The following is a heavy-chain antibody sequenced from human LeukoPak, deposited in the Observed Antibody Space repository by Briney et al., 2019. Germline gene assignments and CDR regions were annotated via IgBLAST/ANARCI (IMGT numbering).Heavy chain of an antibody. J-gene: IGHJ5*02. V-gene: IGHV3-21*01. Sequence: PGGSLRLSCAASGFTFSSYEMNWVRQAPGKGLEWVSSISSSSSYIYYADSVKGRFTISRDNAKNSLYLQMNSLRAEDTAVYYCAREGYDYVWGSYPEGGTNWFDPWGQGTLVTVSS. CDR2: ISSSSSYI. CDR1: GFTFSSYE. D-gene: IGHD3-16*02. CDR3: AREGYDYVWGSYPEGGTNWFDP.